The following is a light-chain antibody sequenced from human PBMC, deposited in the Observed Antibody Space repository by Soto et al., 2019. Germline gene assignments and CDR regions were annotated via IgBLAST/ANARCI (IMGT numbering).Light chain of an antibody. J-gene: IGKJ1*01. CDR2: KAS. Sequence: DIQMTQSPSTLSASVGDRVTITCRASQSISSWLAWYQQKPGKAPKLLIYKASSLESGDPSRFSGSGSETEFTLAISSLQPDDFATYYCQKYNSYSWTFGQGTKVEIK. CDR3: QKYNSYSWT. CDR1: QSISSW. V-gene: IGKV1-5*03.